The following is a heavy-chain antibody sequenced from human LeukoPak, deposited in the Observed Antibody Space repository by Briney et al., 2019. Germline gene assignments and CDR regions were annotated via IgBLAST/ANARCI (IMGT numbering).Heavy chain of an antibody. V-gene: IGHV4-31*03. CDR2: IYYSGST. D-gene: IGHD3-22*01. CDR1: GGSISSGGYY. CDR3: ARERVTYYYDSSGYYHVGYFDY. Sequence: SETLSLTCTVSGGSISSGGYYWSWTRQHPGKGLEWIGYIYYSGSTYYNPSLKSRVTISVDTSKNQFSLKLSSVTAADTAVYYCARERVTYYYDSSGYYHVGYFDYWGQGTLVTVSS. J-gene: IGHJ4*02.